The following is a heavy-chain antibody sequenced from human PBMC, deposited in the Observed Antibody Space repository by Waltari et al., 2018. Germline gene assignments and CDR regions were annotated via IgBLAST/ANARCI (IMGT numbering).Heavy chain of an antibody. CDR3: ARGRPHVWGSYRYVSDY. V-gene: IGHV1-2*06. CDR2: INPNSGGT. D-gene: IGHD3-16*02. J-gene: IGHJ4*02. Sequence: QVQLVQSGAEVKKPGASVKVSCKASGYTFTGYYMHWVRQAPGQGLEWMGRINPNSGGTNYAQKCQGRVTMTRDTSISTAYMELSRLRSDDTAVYYCARGRPHVWGSYRYVSDYWGQGTLVTVSS. CDR1: GYTFTGYY.